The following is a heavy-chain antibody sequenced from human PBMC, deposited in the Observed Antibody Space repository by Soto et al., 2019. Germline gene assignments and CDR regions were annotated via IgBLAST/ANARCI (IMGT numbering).Heavy chain of an antibody. CDR2: INHSGST. CDR1: GGSISSSNW. D-gene: IGHD3-3*01. CDR3: ARLIYDFWSGYSRDSDAFDI. Sequence: SETLSLTCAVSGGSISSSNWWSWVRQPPGKGLEWIGEINHSGSTNYNPSLKSRVTISVDTSKNQFSLKLSSVTAADTAVYYCARLIYDFWSGYSRDSDAFDIWGQETMVTVSS. J-gene: IGHJ3*02. V-gene: IGHV4-4*02.